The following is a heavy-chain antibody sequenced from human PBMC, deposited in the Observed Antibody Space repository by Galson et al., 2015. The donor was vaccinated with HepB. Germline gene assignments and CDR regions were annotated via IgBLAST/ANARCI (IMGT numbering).Heavy chain of an antibody. Sequence: SLRLSCAASGFTFSNAWMNWVRQAPGKGLEWVGRIKSKTDGGTTDYAAPVKGRFTISRDDSKNTLYLQMNSLKTEDTAVYYCTTDLDYYDSSGYYYGVSPWWGQGTLVTVSS. CDR3: TTDLDYYDSSGYYYGVSPW. D-gene: IGHD3-22*01. J-gene: IGHJ4*02. CDR2: IKSKTDGGTT. CDR1: GFTFSNAW. V-gene: IGHV3-15*07.